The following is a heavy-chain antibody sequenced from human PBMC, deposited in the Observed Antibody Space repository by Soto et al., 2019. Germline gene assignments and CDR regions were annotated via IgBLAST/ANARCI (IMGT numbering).Heavy chain of an antibody. CDR2: ISYDGSNK. J-gene: IGHJ4*02. D-gene: IGHD5-12*01. Sequence: QVQLVESGGGVVQPVRSLRLSGAASGFTFSSYGMHWVRQAPGKGLEWGAVISYDGSNKYYADSVKGRFTISRDNSKNTLYLQMNSLSAEDTAVYYCAKDSKDGYNPRYYFDYWGQGTLVTVSS. V-gene: IGHV3-30*18. CDR3: AKDSKDGYNPRYYFDY. CDR1: GFTFSSYG.